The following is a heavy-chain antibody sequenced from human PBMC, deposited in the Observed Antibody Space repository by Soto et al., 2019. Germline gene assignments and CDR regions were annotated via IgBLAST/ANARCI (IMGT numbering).Heavy chain of an antibody. Sequence: SETLSLTCTVSGGSISDFYWSWIRQPPGKGLEWIGYVYYSGSTNYNPSLKSRVTISVDTSKNQFSLNLRSMSPADTAVYYCARVGGLAARTFDYWGPGTLVTVSS. CDR2: VYYSGST. D-gene: IGHD6-6*01. CDR1: GGSISDFY. J-gene: IGHJ4*02. V-gene: IGHV4-59*01. CDR3: ARVGGLAARTFDY.